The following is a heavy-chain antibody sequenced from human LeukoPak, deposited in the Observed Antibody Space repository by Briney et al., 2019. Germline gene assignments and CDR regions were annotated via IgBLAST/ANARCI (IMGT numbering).Heavy chain of an antibody. Sequence: SETLSLTCTVSGGSISSYYWSWIRQPPGKGLEWIGYIYYSGSTNYNPSLKSRVTISVDTSKNQFSLKLSSVTAADTAVYYCASSPHWGLPYYFDYWGQGTLVTVSS. CDR1: GGSISSYY. CDR3: ASSPHWGLPYYFDY. CDR2: IYYSGST. V-gene: IGHV4-59*01. J-gene: IGHJ4*02. D-gene: IGHD1-26*01.